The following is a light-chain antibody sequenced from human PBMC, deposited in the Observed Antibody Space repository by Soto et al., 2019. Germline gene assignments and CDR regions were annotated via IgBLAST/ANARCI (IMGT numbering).Light chain of an antibody. V-gene: IGLV2-23*01. J-gene: IGLJ1*01. Sequence: QSALTQPASVFGSPGQSITISCTGTSSDVGSYNLVSWYQQHPGKAPKLMIYEGSKRPSGVSNRFSGSKSGNTASLTISGLQAEDEADYYCNSYAGGNIYVFGTGTKVTVL. CDR2: EGS. CDR3: NSYAGGNIYV. CDR1: SSDVGSYNL.